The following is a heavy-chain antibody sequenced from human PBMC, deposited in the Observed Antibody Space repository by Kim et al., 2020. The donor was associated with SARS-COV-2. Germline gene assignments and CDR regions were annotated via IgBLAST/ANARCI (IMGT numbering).Heavy chain of an antibody. CDR2: INHSGST. D-gene: IGHD6-13*01. V-gene: IGHV4-34*01. CDR3: ARVGLAAAGPPYYYYYGM. CDR1: GGSFSGYY. J-gene: IGHJ6*01. Sequence: SETLSLTCAAYGGSFSGYYWSWIRQPPGKGLEWIGEINHSGSTNYNPSLKSRVTISVDTSKNQFSLKLSSVTAADTAVYYCARVGLAAAGPPYYYYYGM.